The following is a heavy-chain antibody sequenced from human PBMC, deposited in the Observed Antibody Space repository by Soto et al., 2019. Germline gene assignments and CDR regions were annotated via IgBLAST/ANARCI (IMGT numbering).Heavy chain of an antibody. CDR3: ARGATRYCSSTSCYETGAFDI. CDR2: IYYSGST. CDR1: GGSISSGGYY. Sequence: QVQLQESGPGLVKPSQTLSLTCTVSGGSISSGGYYWSWIRQHPGKGLEWIGYIYYSGSTYYNPSLKSRVTISVDTSKNQCSLKLSSVTAADTAVYYCARGATRYCSSTSCYETGAFDIWGQGTMVTVSS. J-gene: IGHJ3*02. D-gene: IGHD2-2*01. V-gene: IGHV4-31*03.